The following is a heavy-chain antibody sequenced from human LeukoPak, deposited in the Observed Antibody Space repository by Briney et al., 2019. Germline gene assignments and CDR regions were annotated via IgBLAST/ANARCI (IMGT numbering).Heavy chain of an antibody. Sequence: GGSLRLSCAASGFTFSSYAMHWVRQAPGKGLEWVSVIYSGGSTYYADSVKGRFTISRDNSKNTLYLQMNSLRAEDTAVYYCARVGSSGWYDSYYFDYWGQGTLVTVSS. CDR1: GFTFSSYA. J-gene: IGHJ4*02. CDR3: ARVGSSGWYDSYYFDY. D-gene: IGHD6-19*01. CDR2: IYSGGST. V-gene: IGHV3-53*01.